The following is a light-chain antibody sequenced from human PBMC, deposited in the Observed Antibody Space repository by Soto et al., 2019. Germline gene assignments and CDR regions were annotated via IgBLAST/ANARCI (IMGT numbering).Light chain of an antibody. V-gene: IGKV3-20*01. CDR3: QQYGSSGT. Sequence: EILLTHSPVTLSLSPGERATLSCRATQSISSSYLAWYRQKPGQAPRLLIYGASNRATGIPDRFSGSGSGTDFTLTISRLEPEDFAVYYCQQYGSSGTFGQGTKVAIK. CDR1: QSISSSY. CDR2: GAS. J-gene: IGKJ1*01.